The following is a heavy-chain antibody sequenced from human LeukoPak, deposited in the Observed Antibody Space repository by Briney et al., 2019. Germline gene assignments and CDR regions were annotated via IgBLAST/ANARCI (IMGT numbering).Heavy chain of an antibody. CDR2: ISWNSGSI. D-gene: IGHD3-3*01. CDR3: ARAGSSTYDFWSGYPVGYYYYMDV. Sequence: GRSLRLSCAASGFTFDDYAMHWVRQAPGKGLEWVSGISWNSGSIGYADSVKGRFTISRDNAKNSLYLQMNSLRAEDMALCYCARAGSSTYDFWSGYPVGYYYYMDVWGKGTTVTVSS. CDR1: GFTFDDYA. J-gene: IGHJ6*03. V-gene: IGHV3-9*03.